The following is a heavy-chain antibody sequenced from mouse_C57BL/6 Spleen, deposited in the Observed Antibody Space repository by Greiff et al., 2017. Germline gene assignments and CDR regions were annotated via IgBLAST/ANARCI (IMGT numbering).Heavy chain of an antibody. V-gene: IGHV5-17*01. CDR2: ISSGSSTI. CDR1: GFTFSDYG. J-gene: IGHJ4*01. Sequence: DVHLVESGGGLVKPGGSLKLSCAASGFTFSDYGMHWVRQAPEKGLEWVAYISSGSSTIYYADTVKGRFTISRDNAKNTLFLQMTSLRSEDTAMYYCARTGFNYAMDYWGQGTSVTVSS. CDR3: ARTGFNYAMDY.